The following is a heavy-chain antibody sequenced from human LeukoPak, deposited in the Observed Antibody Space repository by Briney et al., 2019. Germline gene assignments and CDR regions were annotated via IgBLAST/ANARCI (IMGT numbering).Heavy chain of an antibody. J-gene: IGHJ4*02. Sequence: HPGGSLRLSCAASGFTFSSYGMHWVRQAPGKGLEWVAVISYDGSNKYCADSVKGRFTISRDNSKNTLYLQMNSLRAEDTAVYYCAKDLSSSWSFDYWGQGTLVTVSS. CDR3: AKDLSSSWSFDY. V-gene: IGHV3-30*18. CDR2: ISYDGSNK. CDR1: GFTFSSYG. D-gene: IGHD6-13*01.